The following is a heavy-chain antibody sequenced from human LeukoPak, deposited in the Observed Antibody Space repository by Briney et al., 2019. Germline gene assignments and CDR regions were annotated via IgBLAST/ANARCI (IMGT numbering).Heavy chain of an antibody. CDR2: IYHSGST. J-gene: IGHJ4*02. D-gene: IGHD3-16*02. V-gene: IGHV4-38-2*02. CDR1: GYSISSGYY. Sequence: PSETLSLTCTVSGYSISSGYYWGWIRQPPGKGLEWIGSIYHSGSTYYNPSLKSRVTISVDTSTNQFSLKLSSVTAADTAVYYCARDLDKGYDYVWGSYRFDYWGQGTLVTVSS. CDR3: ARDLDKGYDYVWGSYRFDY.